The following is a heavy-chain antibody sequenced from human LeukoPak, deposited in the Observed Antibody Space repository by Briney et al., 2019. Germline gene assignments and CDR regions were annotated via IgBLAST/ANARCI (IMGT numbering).Heavy chain of an antibody. CDR1: GYTFTGYD. Sequence: ASVKLSCKASGYTFTGYDMHWVRQAPGQGLEWMGWINPNSGGTNYAQTFQGRVTITRDTSISTAYMELSRLRSDDTAVYYCARDKSGSAEEYFCYWGQGILVSV. CDR2: INPNSGGT. J-gene: IGHJ4*02. V-gene: IGHV1-2*02. D-gene: IGHD6-25*01. CDR3: ARDKSGSAEEYFCY.